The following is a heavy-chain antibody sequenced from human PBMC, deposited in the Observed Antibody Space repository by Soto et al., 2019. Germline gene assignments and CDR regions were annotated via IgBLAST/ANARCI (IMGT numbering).Heavy chain of an antibody. Sequence: GASVKVSCKASGGTFSSDAISWVRQAPGQGLEWMGGIIPIFGTANYAQKFQGRVTITADESTSTAYMELSSLRSEDTAVYYCARDYAGNHYYYGMDVWGRGTTVTVSS. D-gene: IGHD6-13*01. V-gene: IGHV1-69*13. CDR1: GGTFSSDA. J-gene: IGHJ6*02. CDR3: ARDYAGNHYYYGMDV. CDR2: IIPIFGTA.